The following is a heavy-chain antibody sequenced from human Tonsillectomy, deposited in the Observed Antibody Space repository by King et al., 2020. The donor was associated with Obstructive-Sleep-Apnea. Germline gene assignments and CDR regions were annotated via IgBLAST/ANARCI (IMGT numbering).Heavy chain of an antibody. CDR1: GGSISSYY. J-gene: IGHJ4*02. D-gene: IGHD3-22*01. CDR3: ARVAGDYYDSSGHLFFDY. CDR2: MYYSGST. V-gene: IGHV4-59*01. Sequence: QLQESGPGLVKPSETLSLTCNVSGGSISSYYWSWIRQPPGKGLEWIGYMYYSGSTNYNPSLKSRVTISLDTSKNPFSLRLSSVTAADTAVYYCARVAGDYYDSSGHLFFDYWGQGILVTVSS.